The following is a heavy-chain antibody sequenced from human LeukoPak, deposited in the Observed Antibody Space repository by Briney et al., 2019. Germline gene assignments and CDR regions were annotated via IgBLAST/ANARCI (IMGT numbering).Heavy chain of an antibody. Sequence: PSETLSLTCTVSGYSISSGYYWGWIRQPPGKGLEWIGSIYHSGSTYYNPSLKSGVTISVDTSKNQFSLKLSSVTAADTAVYYCARDQPFDYRGQGTLVTVSS. J-gene: IGHJ4*02. CDR1: GYSISSGYY. CDR2: IYHSGST. CDR3: ARDQPFDY. V-gene: IGHV4-38-2*02.